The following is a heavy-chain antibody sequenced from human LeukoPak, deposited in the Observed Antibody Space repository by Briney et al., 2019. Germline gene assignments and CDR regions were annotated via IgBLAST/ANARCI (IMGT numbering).Heavy chain of an antibody. CDR3: TRVRPPTTSDY. J-gene: IGHJ4*02. Sequence: SETLSLTCTISAAYISSGDYYLTWIRQPAGNGLEWIGRIHTSGRTYYNSSLNSRVSISLEFSKNQFSLTLKSVTAADTAIYYCTRVRPPTTSDYWGQGTLVIVSS. V-gene: IGHV4-61*02. CDR1: AAYISSGDYY. CDR2: IHTSGRT. D-gene: IGHD1-26*01.